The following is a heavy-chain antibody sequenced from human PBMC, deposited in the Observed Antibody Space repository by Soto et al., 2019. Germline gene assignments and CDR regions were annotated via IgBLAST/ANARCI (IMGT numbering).Heavy chain of an antibody. J-gene: IGHJ4*02. V-gene: IGHV4-61*01. CDR3: ARTGYGDHFDY. CDR2: IHDSGST. Sequence: SETLSLTCTVSGGSVSSGSYYWSWIRQPPGKGLEGIGYIHDSGSTNYNPSLKSRVTISLDTSKDQFSLKLTSVTAADTALYNCARTGYGDHFDYWGRGTLVTVSS. CDR1: GGSVSSGSYY. D-gene: IGHD5-18*01.